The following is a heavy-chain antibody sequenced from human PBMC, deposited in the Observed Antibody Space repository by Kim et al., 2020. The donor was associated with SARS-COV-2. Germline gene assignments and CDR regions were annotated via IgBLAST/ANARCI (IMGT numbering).Heavy chain of an antibody. V-gene: IGHV3-21*01. CDR1: GFAFGTHS. Sequence: GGSLRLSCAASGFAFGTHSMNWVRQAPGKGLEWVSSICGTTNYIYYADSLKGRFTISRDNSKNSLYLQMDSLRAEDTAVYYCARGGYCSSTSCYFYYYALDVWGQGTTVTVSS. CDR2: ICGTTNYI. D-gene: IGHD2-2*01. CDR3: ARGGYCSSTSCYFYYYALDV. J-gene: IGHJ6*02.